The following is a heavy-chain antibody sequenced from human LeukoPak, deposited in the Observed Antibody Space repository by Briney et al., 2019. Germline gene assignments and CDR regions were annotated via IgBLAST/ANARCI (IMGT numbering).Heavy chain of an antibody. D-gene: IGHD3-9*01. V-gene: IGHV3-21*01. CDR1: GFTFSSYS. CDR2: ISSTSSYI. J-gene: IGHJ4*02. CDR3: ARDPLKRAFDI. Sequence: GGSLRLSCAASGFTFSSYSMNWVRQAPGKGLEWVSSISSTSSYIYYADSVKGRFTISRDNAKNSLYLQMNSLRAEDTAVYYCARDPLKRAFDIWGQGTLVTVSS.